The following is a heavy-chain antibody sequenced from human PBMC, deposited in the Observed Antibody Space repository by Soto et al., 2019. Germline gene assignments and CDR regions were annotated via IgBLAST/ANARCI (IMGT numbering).Heavy chain of an antibody. J-gene: IGHJ4*02. Sequence: QVQLVQSGAEVKKSGASVKVSCKASGYTFSSYTISWVRQDPGQGLEWMGWISAYNGNTKYAQKLQDRVTMTTDTSTNTAYMEQRSLRSDDTAVYYCARDSPPFDYWGQGTLVTVSS. CDR2: ISAYNGNT. CDR1: GYTFSSYT. V-gene: IGHV1-18*01. CDR3: ARDSPPFDY.